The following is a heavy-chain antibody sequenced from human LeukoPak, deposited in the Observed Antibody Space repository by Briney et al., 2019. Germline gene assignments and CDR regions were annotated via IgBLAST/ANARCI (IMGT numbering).Heavy chain of an antibody. D-gene: IGHD4-11*01. CDR1: GFTFDDYT. Sequence: QPGGSLRLSCAASGFTFDDYTMHWVRQAPGKGLEWDSLISWAGGSTYYADSVKGRFTISRDNSKNSLYLQMNSLRTEDTALYYCAKSLGTQPSTVDAFDIWGQGTMVTVSS. CDR2: ISWAGGST. V-gene: IGHV3-43*01. CDR3: AKSLGTQPSTVDAFDI. J-gene: IGHJ3*02.